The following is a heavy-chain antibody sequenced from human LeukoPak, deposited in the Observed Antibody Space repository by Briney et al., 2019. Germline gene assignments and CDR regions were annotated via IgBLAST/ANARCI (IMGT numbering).Heavy chain of an antibody. D-gene: IGHD2-15*01. CDR3: AREGVVAAFDY. CDR1: GYTFPGHH. J-gene: IGHJ4*02. V-gene: IGHV1-3*01. CDR2: IKAGNGDT. Sequence: GASVKVSCKASGYTFPGHHIHWVRQAPGQRLEWMGWIKAGNGDTEYPQTFQGRVTITRDTSASTAYMELSSLRSEDTAVYYCAREGVVAAFDYWGQGTLVTVSS.